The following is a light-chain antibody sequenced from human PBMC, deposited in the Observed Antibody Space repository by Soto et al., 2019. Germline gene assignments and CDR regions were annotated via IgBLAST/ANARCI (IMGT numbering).Light chain of an antibody. Sequence: DIQLTQSPSSLSASVGDRLTITCRASQSISTYLNLYQQKSGKAPKVLIFAASSLQSGVPSRFSGSGSGTDFTLTITSLQPEDVAAYSCQQSFTTPRTFGQGTKVEIK. CDR3: QQSFTTPRT. J-gene: IGKJ1*01. CDR1: QSISTY. CDR2: AAS. V-gene: IGKV1-39*01.